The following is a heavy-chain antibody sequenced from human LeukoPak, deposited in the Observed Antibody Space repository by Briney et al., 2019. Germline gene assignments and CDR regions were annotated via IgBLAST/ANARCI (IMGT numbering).Heavy chain of an antibody. V-gene: IGHV3-66*01. Sequence: GGSLRLSCAASGFTVSSNYMSWVRQAPGKGLEWVSVIYSGGSTYYADSVKGRFTISRDNSKNTLYLQMNSLRAEDTAVYYCAKNDILTGYYPTFDYWGQGTLVTVSS. CDR3: AKNDILTGYYPTFDY. CDR2: IYSGGST. D-gene: IGHD3-9*01. J-gene: IGHJ4*02. CDR1: GFTVSSNY.